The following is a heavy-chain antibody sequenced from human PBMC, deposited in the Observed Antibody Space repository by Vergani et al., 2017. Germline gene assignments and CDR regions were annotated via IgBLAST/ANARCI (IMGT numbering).Heavy chain of an antibody. V-gene: IGHV4-38-2*01. J-gene: IGHJ4*02. Sequence: QVQLQESGPGLVKPSETLYLSCAVSGYSISSGFYWGWIRQPPGKGLEWIGSIFHSGLTYYNPSLKSRVTISVDTSKKQFFLKLKSVTAAATAVYYCARLPWLRFRTGNYFEYLVQGNLVTVSS. CDR3: ARLPWLRFRTGNYFEY. CDR2: IFHSGLT. D-gene: IGHD5-12*01. CDR1: GYSISSGFY.